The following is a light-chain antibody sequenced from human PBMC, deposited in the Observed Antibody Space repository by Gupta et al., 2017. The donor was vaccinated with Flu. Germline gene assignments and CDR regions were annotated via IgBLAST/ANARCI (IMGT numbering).Light chain of an antibody. CDR1: QNIDES. V-gene: IGKV1-39*01. Sequence: DIQLTQSPSSLSAAVGGRATITCRATQNIDESLNWYQQKPGQSPTPLIYRASTLRAGVPSRFSGSGSGTDFTLSIDNLQPEDFATYHCQQTYNSPFTFGQGTRLDI. CDR3: QQTYNSPFT. J-gene: IGKJ5*01. CDR2: RAS.